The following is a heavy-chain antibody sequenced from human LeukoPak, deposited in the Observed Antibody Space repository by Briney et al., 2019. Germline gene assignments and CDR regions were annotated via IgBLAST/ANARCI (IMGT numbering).Heavy chain of an antibody. J-gene: IGHJ4*02. V-gene: IGHV1-18*01. CDR3: ARDAPGRNYGDYRELDY. CDR1: GYTFTSYG. D-gene: IGHD4-17*01. Sequence: ASVRVSCKASGYTFTSYGISWVRQAPGQGLEWMGWISAHNGNTKNAQKIQGRVTMTTDTSTSTAYMELRSLGSDDTAVYYCARDAPGRNYGDYRELDYWGQGTLVTVSS. CDR2: ISAHNGNT.